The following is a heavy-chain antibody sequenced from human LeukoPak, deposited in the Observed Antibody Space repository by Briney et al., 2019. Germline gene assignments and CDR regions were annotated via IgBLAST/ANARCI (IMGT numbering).Heavy chain of an antibody. Sequence: SETLSLTCAVSGGSISSSNWWSWVRQPPGKGLEWIGEIYHSGSANYNPSLKSRVTISVDKSKNQLSLKLSSVTAADTAVYYCARDGGSGSYYNVIDYWGQGTLVTVSS. CDR1: GGSISSSNW. V-gene: IGHV4-4*02. CDR3: ARDGGSGSYYNVIDY. J-gene: IGHJ4*02. D-gene: IGHD3-10*01. CDR2: IYHSGSA.